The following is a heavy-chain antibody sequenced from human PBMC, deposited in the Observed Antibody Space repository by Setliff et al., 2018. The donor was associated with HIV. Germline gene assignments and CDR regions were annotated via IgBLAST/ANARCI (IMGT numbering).Heavy chain of an antibody. Sequence: WASVKVSCKASGYTLTDYYMHWVRQVPGRGLEWMGWIMPNSGGTDYAQKFRGRITMSRDTSLITRHRDRPVTTVYMELARLTSDDTAVYYCTNPLIRMVRGSCWGQGTLVTVSS. CDR3: TNPLIRMVRGSC. CDR2: IMPNSGGT. CDR1: GYTLTDYY. V-gene: IGHV1-2*02. D-gene: IGHD3-10*01. J-gene: IGHJ4*02.